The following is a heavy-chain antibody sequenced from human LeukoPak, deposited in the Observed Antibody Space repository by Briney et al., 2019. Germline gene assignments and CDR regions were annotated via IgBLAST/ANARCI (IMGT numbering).Heavy chain of an antibody. V-gene: IGHV3-30-3*01. Sequence: PGGSLRLSCAASGFTFSTYAMHWVRQAPGKGLEWVAIISHDGTNKYYADSVKDRFTVSRDNSKDALYLQMNSLRVEDTAVHYCATSISATGEALDYWGQGTLVTVSS. D-gene: IGHD6-13*01. J-gene: IGHJ4*02. CDR1: GFTFSTYA. CDR3: ATSISATGEALDY. CDR2: ISHDGTNK.